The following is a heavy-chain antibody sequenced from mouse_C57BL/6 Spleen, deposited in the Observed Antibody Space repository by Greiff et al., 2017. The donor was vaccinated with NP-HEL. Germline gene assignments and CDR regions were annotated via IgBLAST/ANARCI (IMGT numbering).Heavy chain of an antibody. CDR1: GYTFTSYW. CDR3: ARMATAVGFDY. Sequence: VQLQQPGAELVKPGASVKLSCKASGYTFTSYWMHWVKQRPGQGLEWIGMIHPNSGSTNYNEKFKSKATLTVDKSSSTAYMQLSSLTSEDSAVYYCARMATAVGFDYWGQGTTLTVSS. V-gene: IGHV1-64*01. J-gene: IGHJ2*01. CDR2: IHPNSGST.